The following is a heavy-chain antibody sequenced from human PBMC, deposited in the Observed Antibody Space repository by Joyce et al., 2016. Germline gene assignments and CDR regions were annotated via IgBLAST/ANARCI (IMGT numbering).Heavy chain of an antibody. J-gene: IGHJ4*02. CDR1: GGSISSNSYY. Sequence: QLQLQESGPGLVKPSETLSLTCTVSGGSISSNSYYWGWIRQPTGKGLEWIGRIYYSGSTEANPSFKSRVTISLNTAKNQFSLKVKSVTAADTAVYYCARQNYYDSSGYYEVSDYWGQGTLVTVSS. D-gene: IGHD3-22*01. V-gene: IGHV4-39*01. CDR3: ARQNYYDSSGYYEVSDY. CDR2: IYYSGST.